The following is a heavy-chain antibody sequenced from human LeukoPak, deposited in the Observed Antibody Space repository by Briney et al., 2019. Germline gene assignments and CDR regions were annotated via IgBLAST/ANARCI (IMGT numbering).Heavy chain of an antibody. CDR1: GGSFSGYY. CDR2: INHSGST. CDR3: ARARVVPAAMYY. J-gene: IGHJ4*02. Sequence: SETLSLTCAVYGGSFSGYYWSWIRQPPGKGLEWIGEINHSGSTNYNPSLKSRVTISVDTSKNQFSLKLSSETDADTAVYYCARARVVPAAMYYWGQGTLVTVSS. V-gene: IGHV4-34*01. D-gene: IGHD2-2*01.